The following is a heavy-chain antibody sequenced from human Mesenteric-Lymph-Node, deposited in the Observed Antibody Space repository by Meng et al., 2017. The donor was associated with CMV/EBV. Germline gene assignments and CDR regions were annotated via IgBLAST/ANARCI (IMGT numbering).Heavy chain of an antibody. Sequence: GESLKISCVASGFTFSRYVMHWVRQAPGKGLEWVALIWFDGTDKYYADSVRARFTISRDNAKNSLYLQMNSLRAEDTAVYYCAKEVTIFGVVRYGLDVWGQGTTVTVSS. V-gene: IGHV3-33*03. CDR1: GFTFSRYV. J-gene: IGHJ6*02. D-gene: IGHD3-3*01. CDR3: AKEVTIFGVVRYGLDV. CDR2: IWFDGTDK.